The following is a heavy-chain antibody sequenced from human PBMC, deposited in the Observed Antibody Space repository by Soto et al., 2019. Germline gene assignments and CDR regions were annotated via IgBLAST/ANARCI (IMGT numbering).Heavy chain of an antibody. CDR1: GFTFSSYA. CDR3: AKTQWPGNGGYFDD. V-gene: IGHV3-23*01. CDR2: ISGSGGST. Sequence: QLESGGGLVQPGGSQRLSCAASGFTFSSYAMSWVRQAPGKGLEWVSAISGSGGSTHYADSVKGRFTISRDNSKNKLYLQMYSLRAEDTAVYYCAKTQWPGNGGYFDDWGQGTLVTVSS. D-gene: IGHD6-19*01. J-gene: IGHJ4*02.